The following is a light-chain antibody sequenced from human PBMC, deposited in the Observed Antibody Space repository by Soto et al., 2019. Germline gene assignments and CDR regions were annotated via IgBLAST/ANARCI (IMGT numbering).Light chain of an antibody. V-gene: IGKV1-33*01. CDR1: QDISNY. CDR2: DAS. Sequence: EIQMTQSPSSLSVSVGDRVTTTCQASQDISNYLNWYQQKPGKAPKLLIYDASNLETGVPSRFSGSGSGTDFTFTISSLQPEDIATYYCQQNDNLPPTFGQGTKLEIK. J-gene: IGKJ2*01. CDR3: QQNDNLPPT.